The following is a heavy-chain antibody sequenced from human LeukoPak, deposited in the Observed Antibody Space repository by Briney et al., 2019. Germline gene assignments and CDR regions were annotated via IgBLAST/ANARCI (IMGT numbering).Heavy chain of an antibody. Sequence: PSETMSLTCTVSGGSISSGSYYWSWIRQPAGKGLEWIGYIYYSGSTNYKPSLKSRVTISVDTSKNQFSLKLSSVTAADTAVYYCARGGYYGSGNDFRFDPWGQGTLVTVSS. V-gene: IGHV4-61*10. CDR2: IYYSGST. CDR1: GGSISSGSYY. D-gene: IGHD3-10*01. J-gene: IGHJ5*02. CDR3: ARGGYYGSGNDFRFDP.